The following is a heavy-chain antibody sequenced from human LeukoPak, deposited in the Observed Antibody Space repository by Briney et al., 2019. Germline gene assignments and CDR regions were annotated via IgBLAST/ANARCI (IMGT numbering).Heavy chain of an antibody. V-gene: IGHV4-4*07. CDR1: GDSFGVFY. CDR2: IYTSGRT. CDR3: ARAPYSLLTDSPASGFDV. J-gene: IGHJ3*01. Sequence: SETLSLTCTFSGDSFGVFYWTWIRQPPGKGLEWIGRIYTSGRTYYSPSLKSRVTISIDTSKSQFSLNLTSVTAADSAVYYCARAPYSLLTDSPASGFDVWGQGTLVAVSS. D-gene: IGHD3-9*01.